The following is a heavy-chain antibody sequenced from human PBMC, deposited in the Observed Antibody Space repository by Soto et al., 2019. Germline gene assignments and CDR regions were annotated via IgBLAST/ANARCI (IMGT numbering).Heavy chain of an antibody. Sequence: QLVQSGAEVKKPGSSVNVSCKTSGGTFGNSAVTWVRQAPGQGLEWLGGIVPMFGTANYAQKFQGRVTITADESTITAYMVLNSLKTDDTAVYYCARDGDPQSAFWSGPLGGGRFDPWGQGTLVTVSS. J-gene: IGHJ5*02. V-gene: IGHV1-69*12. CDR1: GGTFGNSA. D-gene: IGHD3-3*01. CDR3: ARDGDPQSAFWSGPLGGGRFDP. CDR2: IVPMFGTA.